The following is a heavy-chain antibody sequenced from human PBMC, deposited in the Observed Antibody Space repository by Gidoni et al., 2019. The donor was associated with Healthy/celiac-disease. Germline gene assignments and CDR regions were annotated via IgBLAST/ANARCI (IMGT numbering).Heavy chain of an antibody. J-gene: IGHJ3*02. V-gene: IGHV4-39*01. Sequence: GGSISSSSYYWGWIRQPPGKGLEWIGSIYYSGSTYYNLSLKSRVTISVDTSKNQFSLKLSSVTAADTAVYYCARFVVVPAVVVNNAFDIWGQGTMVTVSS. D-gene: IGHD2-2*01. CDR1: GGSISSSSYY. CDR3: ARFVVVPAVVVNNAFDI. CDR2: IYYSGST.